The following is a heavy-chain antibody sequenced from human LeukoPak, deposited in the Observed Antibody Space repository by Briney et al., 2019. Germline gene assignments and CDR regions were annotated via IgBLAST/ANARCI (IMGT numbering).Heavy chain of an antibody. D-gene: IGHD3-22*01. CDR3: ASLRSDSSGYYNLRIDY. V-gene: IGHV4-61*01. Sequence: PSETLSLTCTVSGGSVSSGSYYWSWIRQPPGKGLEWTGYIYYSGSTNYNPSLKSRVTISVDTSKNQFSLKLSSVTAADTAVYYCASLRSDSSGYYNLRIDYWGQGTLVTVSS. CDR1: GGSVSSGSYY. J-gene: IGHJ4*02. CDR2: IYYSGST.